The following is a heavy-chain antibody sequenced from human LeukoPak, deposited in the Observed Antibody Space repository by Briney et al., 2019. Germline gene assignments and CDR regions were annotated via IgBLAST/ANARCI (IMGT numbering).Heavy chain of an antibody. Sequence: GESLKISCKGSGYRFTTYWIGWVRPMPGKGLEWMGIIYPGDSDTRYSPSFQGQVIISADKSISTAYLQWSSLKASDTAMYYCARRAYCGGDCYLDYWGQGTLVTVSS. V-gene: IGHV5-51*01. D-gene: IGHD2-21*02. J-gene: IGHJ4*02. CDR2: IYPGDSDT. CDR1: GYRFTTYW. CDR3: ARRAYCGGDCYLDY.